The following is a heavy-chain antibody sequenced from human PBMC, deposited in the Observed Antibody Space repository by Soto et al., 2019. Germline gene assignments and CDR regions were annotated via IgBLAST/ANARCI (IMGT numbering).Heavy chain of an antibody. CDR1: GGTFSNYA. CDR2: ITPIFGTA. Sequence: QVQLVQSGAEVKKPGSSVKVSCKASGGTFSNYAISWVRQAPGQGLEWMRGITPIFGTANYAQKFQGRVTITADESMNTAYMELSRLRSEDTAVYYCAQTLGLAVAGPGRFDLWGRGTLVTVSS. D-gene: IGHD6-19*01. J-gene: IGHJ2*01. CDR3: AQTLGLAVAGPGRFDL. V-gene: IGHV1-69*12.